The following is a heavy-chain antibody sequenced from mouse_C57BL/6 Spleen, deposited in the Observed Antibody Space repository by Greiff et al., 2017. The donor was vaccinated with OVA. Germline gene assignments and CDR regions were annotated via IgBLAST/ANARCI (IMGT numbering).Heavy chain of an antibody. CDR1: GFTFSDYY. Sequence: DVKLQESGGGLVQPGGSLKLSCAASGFTFSDYYMYWVRQTPEKRLEWVAYISNGGGSTYYPDTVKGRFTISRDNAKNTLYLQMSRLKSEDTAMYYCARREYGSSYAMDYWGQGTSVTVSS. CDR3: ARREYGSSYAMDY. D-gene: IGHD1-1*01. J-gene: IGHJ4*01. CDR2: ISNGGGST. V-gene: IGHV5-12*01.